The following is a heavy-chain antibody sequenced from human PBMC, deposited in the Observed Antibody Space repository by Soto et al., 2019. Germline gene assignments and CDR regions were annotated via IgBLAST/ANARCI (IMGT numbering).Heavy chain of an antibody. D-gene: IGHD6-6*01. J-gene: IGHJ4*02. CDR1: GFTFSSYA. V-gene: IGHV3-30*03. CDR2: ISIRGGDE. Sequence: QVQLVESGGGVVQPGKSLRLSCAASGFTFSSYAMHWARQAPGKGLEWVTVISIRGGDEYYAESVRGRFTISRDDSKNTLYLQMDSLRGDDTAVYYCARGTIVARQHLDYWGQGTLVTVSS. CDR3: ARGTIVARQHLDY.